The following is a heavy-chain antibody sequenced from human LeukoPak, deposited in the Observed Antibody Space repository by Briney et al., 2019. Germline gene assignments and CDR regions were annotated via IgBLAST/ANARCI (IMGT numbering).Heavy chain of an antibody. J-gene: IGHJ4*02. D-gene: IGHD6-13*01. CDR2: ISYDGSNK. CDR3: ARDTRSIAAAGTQLDY. Sequence: GGSLRLSCAASGFTFSSYAMHWVRQAPGKGLGWVAVISYDGSNKYYADSVKGRFTISRDNSKNTLYLQMNSLRAEDTAVYYCARDTRSIAAAGTQLDYWGQGTLVTVSS. V-gene: IGHV3-30-3*01. CDR1: GFTFSSYA.